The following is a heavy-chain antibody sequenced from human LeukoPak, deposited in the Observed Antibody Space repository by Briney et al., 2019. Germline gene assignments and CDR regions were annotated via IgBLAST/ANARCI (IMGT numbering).Heavy chain of an antibody. D-gene: IGHD2-2*01. CDR3: ASARYCSSTSCNWFDP. CDR2: INHSGST. CDR1: GGSISSGGYY. Sequence: SETLSLTCTVSGGSISSGGYYWSWIRQPPGKGLEWIGEINHSGSTNYNPSLKSSVTISVDTSKNQFSLKLSSVTAADTAVYYCASARYCSSTSCNWFDPWGQGTLVTVSS. V-gene: IGHV4-39*07. J-gene: IGHJ5*02.